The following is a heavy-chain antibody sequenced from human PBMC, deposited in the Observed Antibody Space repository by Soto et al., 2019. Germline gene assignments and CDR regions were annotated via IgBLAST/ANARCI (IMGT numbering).Heavy chain of an antibody. CDR3: AREEGRRGDAFDI. CDR1: GYTFTGYY. CDR2: INPNSGGT. Sequence: ASVTVSCKASGYTFTGYYMHWVRQAPGQGLEWMGWINPNSGGTNYAQKFQGRVTMTRDTSISTAYMELSRLRSDDTAVYYCAREEGRRGDAFDIWGQGTMVTVSS. D-gene: IGHD3-10*01. V-gene: IGHV1-2*02. J-gene: IGHJ3*02.